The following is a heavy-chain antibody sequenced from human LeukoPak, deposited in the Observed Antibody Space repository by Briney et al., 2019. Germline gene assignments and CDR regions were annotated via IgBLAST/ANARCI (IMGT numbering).Heavy chain of an antibody. Sequence: GGSLRLSCAASGFSFSSNWMSWVRQVPGKGLEWVANVKQDGSEKYYVDSVKGRFTISRDNAKMSLYLQMDSLRAEDMAVYYCAKDHCSGGSCYYFDYWGQGTLVTVSS. J-gene: IGHJ4*02. CDR2: VKQDGSEK. V-gene: IGHV3-7*03. D-gene: IGHD2-15*01. CDR1: GFSFSSNW. CDR3: AKDHCSGGSCYYFDY.